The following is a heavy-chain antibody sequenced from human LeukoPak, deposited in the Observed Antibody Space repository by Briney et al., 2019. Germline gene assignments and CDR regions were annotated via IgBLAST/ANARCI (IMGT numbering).Heavy chain of an antibody. J-gene: IGHJ4*02. CDR2: INPSGGST. CDR3: ARDIKYCSSTSCYTGIDY. Sequence: ASVKVSCKASGYTFTSYYMHWVRQAPGQGLEWMGIINPSGGSTSYAQKFQGRVTITRDTSTSTVYMELSSLRSEDTAVYYCARDIKYCSSTSCYTGIDYWGQGTLVTVSS. D-gene: IGHD2-2*02. V-gene: IGHV1-46*03. CDR1: GYTFTSYY.